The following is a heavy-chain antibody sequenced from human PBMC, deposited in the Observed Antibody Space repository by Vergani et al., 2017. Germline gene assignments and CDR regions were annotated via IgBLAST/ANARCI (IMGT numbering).Heavy chain of an antibody. CDR1: GFTFSSYW. D-gene: IGHD3-10*01. V-gene: IGHV3-7*01. Sequence: EVQLVESGGGLVQPGGSLRLSCAASGFTFSSYWMSWVRQAPGKGLEWVANIKQDGSEKYYVDSVKGRFTISRDNAKNSLYLQMNSLRAEDTAVYYCAKDRSKLWFGEPRVSDWFDPWGQGTLVTVSS. CDR2: IKQDGSEK. CDR3: AKDRSKLWFGEPRVSDWFDP. J-gene: IGHJ5*02.